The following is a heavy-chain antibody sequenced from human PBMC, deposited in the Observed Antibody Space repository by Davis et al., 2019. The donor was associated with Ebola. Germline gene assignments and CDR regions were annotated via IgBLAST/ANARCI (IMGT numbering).Heavy chain of an antibody. CDR1: GYTFTSYY. J-gene: IGHJ6*02. Sequence: AASVKVSCKASGYTFTSYYMHWVRQAPGQGLEWMGIINPSGGSTNYAQKLQGRVTMTTDTSTSTAYMELRSLRSDDTAVYYCARENTRYCSSTSCYYYGMDVWGQGTTVTVSS. V-gene: IGHV1-46*01. D-gene: IGHD2-2*01. CDR3: ARENTRYCSSTSCYYYGMDV. CDR2: INPSGGST.